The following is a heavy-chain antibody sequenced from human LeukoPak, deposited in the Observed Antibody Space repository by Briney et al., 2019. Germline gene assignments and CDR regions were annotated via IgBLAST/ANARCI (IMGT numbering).Heavy chain of an antibody. CDR1: GSSISSGFY. CDR3: ARERGAPSQNWFDP. CDR2: IYHSGST. J-gene: IGHJ5*02. V-gene: IGHV4-38-2*02. D-gene: IGHD1-26*01. Sequence: ASETLSLTCTVSGSSISSGFYWGWIRQPPGKGLEWIGSIYHSGSTHYNSSLKSRVTISVDTSKNQLSLKLSSVTAADTAVYYCARERGAPSQNWFDPWGQGTLVTVSS.